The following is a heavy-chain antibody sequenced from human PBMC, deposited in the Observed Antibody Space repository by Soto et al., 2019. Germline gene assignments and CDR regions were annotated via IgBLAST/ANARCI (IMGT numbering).Heavy chain of an antibody. CDR3: ARSAAAGTRYYYYGMDV. Sequence: QVLLVESGGGVVQPGRSLRLSCAASGFTFSSYGMHWVRQAPGKGLEWVAVIWYDGSNKYYADSVKGRFTISRDNSKNTLYLQMNSLRAEDTAVYYCARSAAAGTRYYYYGMDVWGQGTTVTVSS. V-gene: IGHV3-33*01. J-gene: IGHJ6*02. CDR2: IWYDGSNK. CDR1: GFTFSSYG. D-gene: IGHD6-13*01.